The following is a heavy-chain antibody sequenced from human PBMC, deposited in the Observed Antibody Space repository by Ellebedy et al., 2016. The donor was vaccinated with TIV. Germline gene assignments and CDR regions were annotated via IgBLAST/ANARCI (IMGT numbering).Heavy chain of an antibody. CDR1: GASISSGDYY. Sequence: SETLSLTXTVSGASISSGDYYWGWIRQSPGKGLEWIGSIHYSGSTYYNPSLKSRVTISRDTSKNQFSLILRSVTAADTAVYHCARDLGLLHCSRGSCYLWGQGTLVTVSS. J-gene: IGHJ4*02. CDR2: IHYSGST. CDR3: ARDLGLLHCSRGSCYL. V-gene: IGHV4-39*07. D-gene: IGHD2-15*01.